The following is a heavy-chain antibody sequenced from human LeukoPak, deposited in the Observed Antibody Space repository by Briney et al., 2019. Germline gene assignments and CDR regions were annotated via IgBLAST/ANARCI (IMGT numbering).Heavy chain of an antibody. Sequence: GASVKVSCKASGGTFSSYAISWVRQAPGQGLEWMGGIIPIFGTANYAQKFQGRVTITTDESTSTAYMELSSLRSEDMAVYYCARAVDGGPAARFDPWGQGTLVTVSS. CDR2: IIPIFGTA. CDR3: ARAVDGGPAARFDP. CDR1: GGTFSSYA. V-gene: IGHV1-69*05. D-gene: IGHD2-2*01. J-gene: IGHJ5*02.